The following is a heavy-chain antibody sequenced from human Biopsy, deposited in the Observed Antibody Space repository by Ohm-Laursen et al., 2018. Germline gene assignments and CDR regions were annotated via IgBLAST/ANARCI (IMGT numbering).Heavy chain of an antibody. J-gene: IGHJ6*02. CDR1: GITVSGNY. CDR3: AKDKNDILTPGEGLDV. CDR2: IYLGGTT. V-gene: IGHV3-53*01. Sequence: SLRLSCAASGITVSGNYMTWVRQAPGKGLEWVSVIYLGGTTYYADSVKGRFTISRDNSKNMVYLQMNSLRAEDTALYYCAKDKNDILTPGEGLDVWGPGTTVIVSS. D-gene: IGHD3-9*01.